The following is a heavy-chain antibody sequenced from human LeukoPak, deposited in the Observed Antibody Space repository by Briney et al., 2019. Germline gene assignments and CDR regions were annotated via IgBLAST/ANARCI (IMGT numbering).Heavy chain of an antibody. V-gene: IGHV3-30*02. D-gene: IGHD3-22*01. CDR1: GFPFSSFG. CDR2: LVYDGII. Sequence: SGGSLRLSCAASGFPFSSFGMHWVRQAPGKGLEWVARLVYDGIINYGDFAKGRFTISRDNSKNTLYLQMNSLRAEDTAVYYCARDRPNYYDSSGYFDYWGQGTLVTVSS. CDR3: ARDRPNYYDSSGYFDY. J-gene: IGHJ4*02.